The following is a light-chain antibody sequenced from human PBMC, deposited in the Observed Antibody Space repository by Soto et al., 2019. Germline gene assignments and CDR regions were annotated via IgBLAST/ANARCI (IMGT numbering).Light chain of an antibody. V-gene: IGLV2-14*01. CDR3: SSYTTSSTLV. Sequence: QSALTQPASVSGSPGQSNTISCTGTSSDVGNYNYVSWFQQHPGKAPKLIIFEVSYRPSGISNRFSGSKSGNTASLTISGLQAEDEAVYYCSSYTTSSTLVFGPGTKLTVL. J-gene: IGLJ1*01. CDR2: EVS. CDR1: SSDVGNYNY.